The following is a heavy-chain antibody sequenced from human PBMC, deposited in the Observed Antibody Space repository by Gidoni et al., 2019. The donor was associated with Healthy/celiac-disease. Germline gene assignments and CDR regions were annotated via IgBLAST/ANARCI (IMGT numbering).Heavy chain of an antibody. V-gene: IGHV3-33*01. CDR1: GFTFRSYG. J-gene: IGHJ6*02. CDR3: ARDRDTAMKDYYYYGMDV. D-gene: IGHD5-18*01. Sequence: QVQLVESGGGVVQPGRSLRLSCAASGFTFRSYGMHWVRQASGKGLEWVAVIWYDGSNKYYADSVKGRFTISRYNSKNTLYLQMNSLRAEDTAVYYCARDRDTAMKDYYYYGMDVWGQGTTVTVSS. CDR2: IWYDGSNK.